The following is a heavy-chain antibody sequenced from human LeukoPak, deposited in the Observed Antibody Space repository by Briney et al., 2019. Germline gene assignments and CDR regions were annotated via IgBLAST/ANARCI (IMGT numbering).Heavy chain of an antibody. J-gene: IGHJ4*02. Sequence: GASVKVSCKASGYTFTGYYMHWVRQAPGQGLEWMGWINPNSGGTNYAQKFQGRVTMTRDTSISTAYMELSRLRSDDTAVYYCACDFGLVATSFDYWGQGTLVTVSS. D-gene: IGHD5-12*01. CDR3: ACDFGLVATSFDY. CDR1: GYTFTGYY. V-gene: IGHV1-2*02. CDR2: INPNSGGT.